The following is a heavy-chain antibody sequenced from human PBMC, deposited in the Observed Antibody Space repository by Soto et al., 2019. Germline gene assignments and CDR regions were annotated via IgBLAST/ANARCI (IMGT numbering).Heavy chain of an antibody. Sequence: HPGGSLRLSCAASGFTFNSNWMDWVRQAPGKGLEWVANINQDGSEKNYVDSVKGRFTISRDNAKNSLYLQMSSLTAEDSALYYCSKSLDYWGQGALVTVSS. V-gene: IGHV3-7*01. J-gene: IGHJ4*02. CDR3: SKSLDY. CDR1: GFTFNSNW. CDR2: INQDGSEK.